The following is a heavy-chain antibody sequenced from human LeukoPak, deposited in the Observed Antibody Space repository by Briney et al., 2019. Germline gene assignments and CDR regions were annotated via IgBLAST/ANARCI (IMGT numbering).Heavy chain of an antibody. J-gene: IGHJ5*02. V-gene: IGHV4-59*01. CDR2: IYYSGST. D-gene: IGHD2-2*02. Sequence: PSETLSLTCTVSGGSISSYYWSWIRQPPGKGLEWIGYIYYSGSTNYNPSLKSRVTISVDTSKNQFSLKLSSVTAADTAVYYCARDRCSSTSCYKGSIWFGPWGQGTLVTVSS. CDR3: ARDRCSSTSCYKGSIWFGP. CDR1: GGSISSYY.